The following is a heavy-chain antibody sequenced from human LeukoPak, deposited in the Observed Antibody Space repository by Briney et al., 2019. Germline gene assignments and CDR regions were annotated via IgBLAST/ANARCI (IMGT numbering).Heavy chain of an antibody. D-gene: IGHD2-2*01. CDR1: GKTFTSYN. CDR3: ARVRYTVGYCSSTSCYGPLDY. Sequence: GASVTVSYKASGKTFTSYNINWVRQATGQGHEWMGWMNPNSGNTGYAQKFQGRVTITRNTSISTAYMELSSLRSEDTAVYYCARVRYTVGYCSSTSCYGPLDYWGQGTLVTVSS. J-gene: IGHJ4*02. V-gene: IGHV1-8*03. CDR2: MNPNSGNT.